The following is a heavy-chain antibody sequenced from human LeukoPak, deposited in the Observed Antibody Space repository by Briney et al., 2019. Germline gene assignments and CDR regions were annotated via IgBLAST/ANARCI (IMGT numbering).Heavy chain of an antibody. CDR3: ARRKGSDSSGYYFDY. Sequence: SQTLSLTCTVSGGSISSGSYYWSWIRQPAGKGLEWIGRIYTSGSTNYNPSLKSRVTISVDTSKNQFSLKLSSVTAADTAVYYCARRKGSDSSGYYFDYWGQGTLVTVSS. CDR2: IYTSGST. CDR1: GGSISSGSYY. D-gene: IGHD3-22*01. V-gene: IGHV4-61*02. J-gene: IGHJ4*02.